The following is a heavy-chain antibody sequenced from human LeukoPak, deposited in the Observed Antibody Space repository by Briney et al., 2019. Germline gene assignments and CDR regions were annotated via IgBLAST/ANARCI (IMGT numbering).Heavy chain of an antibody. J-gene: IGHJ4*02. CDR1: GYTFTGYY. CDR2: INPNSGGT. Sequence: ASAKVSCKASGYTFTGYYMHWVRQAPGQGLEWMGWINPNSGGTNYAQKFQGRVTMTRDTSISTAYMELSRLRSDDTAVYYCARGPKPTHYYDSSGYYHYWGQGTLVTVSS. D-gene: IGHD3-22*01. CDR3: ARGPKPTHYYDSSGYYHY. V-gene: IGHV1-2*02.